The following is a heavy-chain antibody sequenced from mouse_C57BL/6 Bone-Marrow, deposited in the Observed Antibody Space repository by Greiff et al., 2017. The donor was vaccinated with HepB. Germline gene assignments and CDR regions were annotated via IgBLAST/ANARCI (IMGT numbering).Heavy chain of an antibody. V-gene: IGHV5-12*01. Sequence: EVKLQESGGGLVQPGGSLKLSCAASGFTFSDYYMYWVRQTPEKRLEWVAYISNGGGSTYYPDTVKGRFTISRDNAKNTLYLQMSRLKSEDTAMYYCARREGYHGAWFAYWGQGTLVTVSA. D-gene: IGHD2-2*01. CDR2: ISNGGGST. CDR3: ARREGYHGAWFAY. J-gene: IGHJ3*01. CDR1: GFTFSDYY.